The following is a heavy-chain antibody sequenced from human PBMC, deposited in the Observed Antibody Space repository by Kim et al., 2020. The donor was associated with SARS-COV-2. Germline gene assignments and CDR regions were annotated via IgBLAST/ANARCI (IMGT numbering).Heavy chain of an antibody. CDR2: ISGSGAIT. J-gene: IGHJ4*02. CDR1: GFSFSRYA. CDR3: AKDGYGSGVGEEYFDY. V-gene: IGHV3-23*01. D-gene: IGHD3-10*01. Sequence: GGSLRLSCAASGFSFSRYAMSWVRQAPGKVLEWVSAISGSGAITYYADSVKGQFTISRDNSKNTLYLQMNSLRAEDTAVYYCAKDGYGSGVGEEYFDYWGQGTLVTASS.